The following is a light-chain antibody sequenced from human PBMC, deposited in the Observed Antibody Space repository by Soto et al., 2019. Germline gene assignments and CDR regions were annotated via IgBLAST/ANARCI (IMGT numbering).Light chain of an antibody. CDR1: SGDVGTYDY. J-gene: IGLJ3*02. CDR3: SSYTTSTTLV. V-gene: IGLV2-14*01. Sequence: QSVLTQPASVSGSPGQSITLSCTGTSGDVGTYDYVSWYQQHPGKAPKLIIYEVTNRPSGVSNRFSGSKSGNTASLTISGLQADDGADYYCSSYTTSTTLVFGGGTKVTVL. CDR2: EVT.